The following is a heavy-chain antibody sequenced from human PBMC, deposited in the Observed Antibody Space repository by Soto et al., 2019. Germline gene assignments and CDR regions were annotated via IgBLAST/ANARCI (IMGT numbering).Heavy chain of an antibody. CDR1: GFTFIIYA. CDR3: ARRTVGWYFDL. D-gene: IGHD4-17*01. J-gene: IGHJ2*01. V-gene: IGHV3-23*01. CDR2: ISGSGGST. Sequence: EVQLLGSGGGLVQPGGSLRLSCAASGFTFIIYAMNWVRQAPGKGREWVSVISGSGGSTYYAESVKGRFTISRDKSKHTLYLQMNGLRAEDTAVYYCARRTVGWYFDLWGRGTLVTVSS.